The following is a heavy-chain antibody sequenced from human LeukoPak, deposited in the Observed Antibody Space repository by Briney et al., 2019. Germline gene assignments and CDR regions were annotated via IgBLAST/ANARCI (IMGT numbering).Heavy chain of an antibody. CDR1: GFTFSNHG. CDR2: IRGSGFST. CDR3: AKAGFYDILTDGLDI. J-gene: IGHJ3*02. V-gene: IGHV3-23*01. Sequence: GGTLRLSCAASGFTFSNHGMSWVRQAQGKGLEWVSGIRGSGFSTDYADSVKGRFTISRDNSKNTLYLQMNSLRVEDTAVYYCAKAGFYDILTDGLDIWGQGTMVIVSS. D-gene: IGHD3-9*01.